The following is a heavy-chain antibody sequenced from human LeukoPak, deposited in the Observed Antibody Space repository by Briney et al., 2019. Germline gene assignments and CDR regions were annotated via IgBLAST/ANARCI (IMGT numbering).Heavy chain of an antibody. CDR1: GGSFSGYY. J-gene: IGHJ5*02. CDR2: INQSGST. CDR3: ARYPEREKWLST. Sequence: SETLSLTCAVYGGSFSGYYWSSVRHPPGKGLEWIGEINQSGSTKYNPSLKSRVTISLDTSKNQFSVRLTSVTAADTAVYYCARYPEREKWLSTWGQGTLVTVSS. V-gene: IGHV4-34*01. D-gene: IGHD5-12*01.